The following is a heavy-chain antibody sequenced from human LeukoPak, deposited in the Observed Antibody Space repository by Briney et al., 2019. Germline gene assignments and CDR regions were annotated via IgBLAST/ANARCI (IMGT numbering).Heavy chain of an antibody. D-gene: IGHD5-18*01. J-gene: IGHJ4*02. CDR2: IWYDGGNK. CDR3: ARDRPPKYSYGKTSYYFDY. V-gene: IGHV3-33*01. CDR1: GFTFSSYG. Sequence: GGSLRLSCAASGFTFSSYGMHWVRQAPGKGLEWVAVIWYDGGNKYYADSVKGRFTISRDNSKNTLYLQMNSLRAEDTAVYYCARDRPPKYSYGKTSYYFDYWGQGTLVTVSS.